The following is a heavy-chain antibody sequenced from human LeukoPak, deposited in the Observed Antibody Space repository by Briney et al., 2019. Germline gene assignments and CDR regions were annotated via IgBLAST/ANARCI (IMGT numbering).Heavy chain of an antibody. V-gene: IGHV3-30*02. CDR1: GFTFSSYG. J-gene: IGHJ4*02. Sequence: PGGSLRLSCAASGFTFSSYGMHWVRHAPPKGLEWVAFIRYDGSNKYYADSVKGRFTISRDNSKNTLYLQMNSLRAEDTAVYYCAKDRPTGGAVAGKIDYWGQGTLVTVSS. CDR2: IRYDGSNK. CDR3: AKDRPTGGAVAGKIDY. D-gene: IGHD6-19*01.